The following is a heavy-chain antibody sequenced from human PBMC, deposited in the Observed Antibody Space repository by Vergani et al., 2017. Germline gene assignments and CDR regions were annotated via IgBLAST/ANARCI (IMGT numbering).Heavy chain of an antibody. J-gene: IGHJ6*03. D-gene: IGHD1-26*01. CDR2: ISSSGSTI. Sequence: QVQLAESGGGRVQPGGSLRLSCAASGFTFSDYYMSWIRQAPGKGLEWVSYISSSGSTIYYADSVKGRFTISRDNAKNSLYLQMNSLRAEDTAVYYCSGEGEQWELPTAQYYYYMDVWGKGTTVTVSS. V-gene: IGHV3-11*01. CDR1: GFTFSDYY. CDR3: SGEGEQWELPTAQYYYYMDV.